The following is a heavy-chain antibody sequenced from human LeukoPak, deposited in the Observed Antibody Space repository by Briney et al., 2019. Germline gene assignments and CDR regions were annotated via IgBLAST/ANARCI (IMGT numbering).Heavy chain of an antibody. Sequence: PSEILSLTCAVYGVSFSDYYWSWIRQPPGKGLEWIGEIQQSVYTNYNPSLKSRVTISVDTSKNQLSLKLSSVTAADTAVYYCAKGYSRVLIDDWGQGTLVTVSS. J-gene: IGHJ4*02. CDR2: IQQSVYT. CDR3: AKGYSRVLIDD. D-gene: IGHD1-26*01. CDR1: GVSFSDYY. V-gene: IGHV4-34*01.